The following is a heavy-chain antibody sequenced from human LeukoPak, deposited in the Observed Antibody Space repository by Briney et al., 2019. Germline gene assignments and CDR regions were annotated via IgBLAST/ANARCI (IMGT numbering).Heavy chain of an antibody. V-gene: IGHV1-18*01. CDR3: ARVGDPLYYYYYMDV. CDR1: GYTFTSHG. Sequence: ASVKVSCKASGYTFTSHGISWVRQAPGQGLEWMGWISAYNGNTNYAQKLQGRVTMTTDTSTSTAYMELRSLRSDDTAVYYCARVGDPLYYYYYMDVWGKGTTVTVSS. J-gene: IGHJ6*03. CDR2: ISAYNGNT. D-gene: IGHD3-16*01.